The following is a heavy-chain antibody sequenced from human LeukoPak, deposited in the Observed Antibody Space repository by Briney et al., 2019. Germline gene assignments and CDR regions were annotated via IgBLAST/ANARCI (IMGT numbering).Heavy chain of an antibody. Sequence: SGFTVXXNYMSWVRQAPGKGLEWVSVIYSGGSTYYSDSVKGRFTISRDNXKNSLYLKMNSMRAEDTAVYYCGXXGITMIGGVWGKGTTVTISS. CDR1: GFTVXXNY. CDR2: IYSGGST. J-gene: IGHJ6*04. D-gene: IGHD3-10*02. V-gene: IGHV3-53*01. CDR3: GXXGITMIGGV.